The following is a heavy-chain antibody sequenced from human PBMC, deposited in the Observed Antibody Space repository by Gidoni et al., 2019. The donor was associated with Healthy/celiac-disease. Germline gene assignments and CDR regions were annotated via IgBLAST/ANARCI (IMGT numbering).Heavy chain of an antibody. CDR2: SIPIFGTS. Sequence: QGQLVQSGAGVKKPGSSVKVSCKASGGTFSSYAISWVRQAPGQGLEWMGGSIPIFGTSNYAQKFQGRVTITADESTSTAYMELSSRRSEDTAVYYCAKRLTLSPYGMDVWGQGTTVTVSS. V-gene: IGHV1-69*01. CDR3: AKRLTLSPYGMDV. CDR1: GGTFSSYA. D-gene: IGHD3-9*01. J-gene: IGHJ6*02.